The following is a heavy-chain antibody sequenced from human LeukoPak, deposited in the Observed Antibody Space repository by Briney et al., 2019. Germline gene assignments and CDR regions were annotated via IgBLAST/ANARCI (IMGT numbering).Heavy chain of an antibody. CDR2: ISWEGGST. Sequence: GGSLRLSCAASGFTFDDYAMHWVRQAPGKGLEWVSLISWEGGSTYYADSVKGRFTISRDNSKNSLYLQMNSLRAEDTAVYYCAKDFSRHAFDIWGQGTMVTVSS. J-gene: IGHJ3*02. CDR3: AKDFSRHAFDI. CDR1: GFTFDDYA. V-gene: IGHV3-43D*03.